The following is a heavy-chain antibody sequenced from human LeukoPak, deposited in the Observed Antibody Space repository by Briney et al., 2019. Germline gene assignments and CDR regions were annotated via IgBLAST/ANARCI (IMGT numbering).Heavy chain of an antibody. V-gene: IGHV3-7*01. CDR2: IKQDGSVK. CDR1: GFTFSSYW. J-gene: IGHJ4*02. CDR3: ARDPHY. Sequence: PGGSLRLSCAAPGFTFSSYWMSWVRQAPGKGLEWVANIKQDGSVKYYVDSVKGRFTISRDNAKNSLFLQMNSLRAEDTAVYYCARDPHYWGQGTLVTVSS.